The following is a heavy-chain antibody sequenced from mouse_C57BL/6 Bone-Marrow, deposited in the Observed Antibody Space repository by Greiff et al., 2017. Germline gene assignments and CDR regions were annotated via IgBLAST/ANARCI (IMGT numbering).Heavy chain of an antibody. Sequence: VQLQQSGAELVKPGASVKMSCKASGYTFTSYWITWVKQRPGQGLEWIGWIDPENGDTEYASKFQGKATITADTSSNTAYLQLSSLTSEDTAVYYCTTWAYWGQGTLVTVSA. J-gene: IGHJ3*01. V-gene: IGHV14-4*01. CDR3: TTWAY. CDR2: IDPENGDT. CDR1: GYTFTSYW.